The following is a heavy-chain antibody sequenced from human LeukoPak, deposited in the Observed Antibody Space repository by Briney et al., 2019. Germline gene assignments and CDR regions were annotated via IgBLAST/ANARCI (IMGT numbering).Heavy chain of an antibody. CDR2: IWYDGSNK. CDR3: ATDRATQYFDY. Sequence: GRSLRLSCAASGITFRSYGMHWVRQAPGKGLECVAFIWYDGSNKYYADSVKGRFTISRDNSRNTLFLQMNSLRAEDTAVYYCATDRATQYFDYWGQGTLVSVSS. CDR1: GITFRSYG. D-gene: IGHD2-15*01. J-gene: IGHJ4*02. V-gene: IGHV3-33*01.